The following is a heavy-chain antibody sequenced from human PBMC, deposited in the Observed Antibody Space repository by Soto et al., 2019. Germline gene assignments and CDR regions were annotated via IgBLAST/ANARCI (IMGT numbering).Heavy chain of an antibody. V-gene: IGHV3-30*18. CDR3: AKDTSSGYTRGYFDF. CDR1: GISFSTYG. Sequence: QVHLEESGGGVVQPGRSLRLSCAASGISFSTYGMHWVRQAPGKGLEWVAVISHDGGNEYYADSVKGRFTISRDSSKNTVYLQMNNVRPEDTPVCYCAKDTSSGYTRGYFDFWGLGTLVTVSS. J-gene: IGHJ2*01. CDR2: ISHDGGNE. D-gene: IGHD3-22*01.